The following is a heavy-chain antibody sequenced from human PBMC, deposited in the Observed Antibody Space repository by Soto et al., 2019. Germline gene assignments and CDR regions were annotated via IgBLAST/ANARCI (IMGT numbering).Heavy chain of an antibody. CDR3: ARGERQQQRDY. Sequence: QVQLQESGPGLVKPSGTLSLTCAVSGDSISSSNWWSWVRQPPGKGLEWIGEFYHSGSTNYNPSLKCRVIIAVDKTKNQFSLKLSSVTAADTAVYYCARGERQQQRDYWGQGTLVTVSS. D-gene: IGHD6-13*01. CDR1: GDSISSSNW. V-gene: IGHV4-4*02. J-gene: IGHJ4*02. CDR2: FYHSGST.